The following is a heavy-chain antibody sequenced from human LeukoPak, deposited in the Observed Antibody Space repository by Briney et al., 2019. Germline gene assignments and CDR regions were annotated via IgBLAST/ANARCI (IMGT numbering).Heavy chain of an antibody. CDR1: GFTFSRYA. V-gene: IGHV3-30*18. CDR2: IANDGRDK. Sequence: GESLRLSCAASGFTFSRYAMHWVRRAPGKGLEWVAVIANDGRDKHSTDSVKGRFTITRDNAKNTVYLQMNSLRVEDTAVYYCAKDQQIVSAKYYFDSWGQGILVTVSS. D-gene: IGHD1/OR15-1a*01. CDR3: AKDQQIVSAKYYFDS. J-gene: IGHJ4*02.